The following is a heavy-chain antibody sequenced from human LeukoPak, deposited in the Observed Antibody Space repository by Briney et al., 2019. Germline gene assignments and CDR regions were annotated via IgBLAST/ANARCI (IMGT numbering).Heavy chain of an antibody. J-gene: IGHJ5*02. D-gene: IGHD6-6*01. Sequence: GSLRLSCAASGFTFSEYYMTWIRQAPGKGLEWVSYISRDGHTISYGDSVKGRFTISRDNAKNSMYLQMNSLRVEDMAVYYCARGSSSPGWFDPWGQGTLVTVSS. CDR2: ISRDGHTI. V-gene: IGHV3-11*04. CDR3: ARGSSSPGWFDP. CDR1: GFTFSEYY.